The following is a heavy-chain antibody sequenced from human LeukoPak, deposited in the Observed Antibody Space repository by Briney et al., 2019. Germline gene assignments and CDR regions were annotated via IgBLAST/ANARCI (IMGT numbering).Heavy chain of an antibody. D-gene: IGHD5-18*01. CDR1: GFTFSPYW. CDR2: ITGDGITT. CDR3: ARDKGYGYGY. Sequence: GGSLRLSCAASGFTFSPYWMHWVRQAPGEGLVWVSRITGDGITTTYADSVKGRFTISRDNAKNALYLQMNSLRAEDTAVYYCARDKGYGYGYWGQGTLVTVSS. J-gene: IGHJ4*02. V-gene: IGHV3-74*01.